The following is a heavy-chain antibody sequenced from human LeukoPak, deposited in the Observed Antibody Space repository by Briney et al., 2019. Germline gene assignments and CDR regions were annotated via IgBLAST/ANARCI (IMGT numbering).Heavy chain of an antibody. V-gene: IGHV3-21*04. CDR3: PRDSKYSYGGT. J-gene: IGHJ5*02. Sequence: GGSLRLSCAATGFTFSSYSMNWVRQAPGKGPEWVASISSFNSYIYYADSVKGRFTISRDNAKNSLHLQMNSLRAEDTAVYYCPRDSKYSYGGTWGQGTLVTVSS. D-gene: IGHD5-18*01. CDR2: ISSFNSYI. CDR1: GFTFSSYS.